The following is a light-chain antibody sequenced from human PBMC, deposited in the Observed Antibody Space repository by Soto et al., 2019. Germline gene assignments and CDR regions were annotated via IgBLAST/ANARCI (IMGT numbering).Light chain of an antibody. V-gene: IGKV1-39*01. Sequence: DIQMTQSPSSLSASVGDRVTITCRASQSISSYLNWYQQQLGKAPKFLIYAASSLQSVVPSRFSGSGSGTDFALTISSLQPEDFATYFCQQSHGTPWTFGQGTEVEIK. J-gene: IGKJ1*01. CDR2: AAS. CDR3: QQSHGTPWT. CDR1: QSISSY.